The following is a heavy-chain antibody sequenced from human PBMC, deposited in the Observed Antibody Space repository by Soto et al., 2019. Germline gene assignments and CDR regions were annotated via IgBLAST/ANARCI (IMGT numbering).Heavy chain of an antibody. CDR2: SIPMLGMS. J-gene: IGHJ4*02. D-gene: IGHD3-10*01. Sequence: QVQLVQSGPEVKKPGSSVRVSCTASGGTFSGYTINWVRQVHGHGPEGMGRSIPMLGMSNYAQKFQGRVMMIADKSTNTVYMELSSLRSEDTAIYYCATNYASGSAHFDYWGQGTLVTVSS. CDR3: ATNYASGSAHFDY. CDR1: GGTFSGYT. V-gene: IGHV1-69*02.